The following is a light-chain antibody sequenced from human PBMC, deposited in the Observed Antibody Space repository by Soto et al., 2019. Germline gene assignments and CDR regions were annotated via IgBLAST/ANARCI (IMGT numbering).Light chain of an antibody. J-gene: IGKJ2*01. Sequence: DIQLTQSPSSLSASVGDRVTLTCRASQVIRNDLGWYQQKPGKAPERLIYGVSNLEGGVPSRFSGSGSATEFILTISSLQPEDCATYYCLQVNTYPYTFGQGTKLEI. CDR3: LQVNTYPYT. V-gene: IGKV1-17*01. CDR2: GVS. CDR1: QVIRND.